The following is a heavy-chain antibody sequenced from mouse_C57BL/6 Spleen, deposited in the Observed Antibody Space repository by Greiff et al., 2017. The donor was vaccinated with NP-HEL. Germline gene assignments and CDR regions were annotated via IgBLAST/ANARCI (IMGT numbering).Heavy chain of an antibody. V-gene: IGHV5-6*01. CDR2: ISSGGSYT. Sequence: EVQGVESGGDLVKPGGSLKLSCAASGFTFSSYGMSWVRQTPDKRLEWVATISSGGSYTYYPDSVKGRFTISRDNAKNTLYLQMSSLKSEDTAMYYCARNYYGSSYRYWYFDVWGTGTTVTVSS. CDR3: ARNYYGSSYRYWYFDV. CDR1: GFTFSSYG. J-gene: IGHJ1*03. D-gene: IGHD1-1*01.